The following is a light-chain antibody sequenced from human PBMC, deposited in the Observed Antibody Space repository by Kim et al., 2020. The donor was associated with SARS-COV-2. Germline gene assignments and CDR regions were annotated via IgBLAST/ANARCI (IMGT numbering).Light chain of an antibody. CDR1: NLGGHS. Sequence: PGQTARITCGGNNLGGHSVHWYQQKPGQAPVLVIYYDSDRPSGIPERFSGSKAATTATLTISRVEAGDEADYYCQVWDTDTDDYVFGTGTKVTVL. V-gene: IGLV3-21*01. J-gene: IGLJ1*01. CDR3: QVWDTDTDDYV. CDR2: YDS.